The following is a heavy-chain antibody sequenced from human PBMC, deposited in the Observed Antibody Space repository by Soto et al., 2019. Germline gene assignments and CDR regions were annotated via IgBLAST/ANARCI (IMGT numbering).Heavy chain of an antibody. J-gene: IGHJ4*02. CDR1: GGSISSGGYS. CDR2: IYHSGST. V-gene: IGHV4-30-2*01. Sequence: PSETLSLTCAVSGGSISSGGYSWSWIRQPPGKGLEWIGYIYHSGSTYYNPSLKSRVTVSVDRSKNQFSLKLSSVTAADTAVYYCATTYGSGTTFFDYWGQGTLVTVSS. CDR3: ATTYGSGTTFFDY. D-gene: IGHD3-10*01.